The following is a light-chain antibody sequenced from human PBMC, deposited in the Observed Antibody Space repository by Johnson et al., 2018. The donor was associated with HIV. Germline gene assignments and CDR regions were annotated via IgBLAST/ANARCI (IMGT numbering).Light chain of an antibody. J-gene: IGLJ1*01. CDR2: ENN. Sequence: QSVLTQPPSVSAAPGQKVTISCSGSSSNIGNNYVSWYQQLPGTAPKLLIYENNKRPSGIPDRFSGSKSGTSATLGITGLQTGDEAEYYCGTWDNSLSAHYVFGTGTQVTVL. CDR1: SSNIGNNY. V-gene: IGLV1-51*02. CDR3: GTWDNSLSAHYV.